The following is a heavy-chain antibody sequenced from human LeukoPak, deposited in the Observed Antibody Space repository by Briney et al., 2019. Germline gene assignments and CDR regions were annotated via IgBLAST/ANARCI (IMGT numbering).Heavy chain of an antibody. J-gene: IGHJ4*02. D-gene: IGHD5-12*01. Sequence: PSETLSLTCTVSGGSISSYYWSWIRQPPGGGLEWNGYIYYSESTNYNPSLKSRVTISIDTSKNQFSLKLSSVTAADTGVYYCARVKGYPHDFDYRGQGTLVTVSS. V-gene: IGHV4-59*01. CDR1: GGSISSYY. CDR2: IYYSEST. CDR3: ARVKGYPHDFDY.